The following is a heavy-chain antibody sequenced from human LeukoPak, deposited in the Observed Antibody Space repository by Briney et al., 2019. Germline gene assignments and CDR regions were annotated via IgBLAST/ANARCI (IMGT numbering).Heavy chain of an antibody. V-gene: IGHV4-39*01. J-gene: IGHJ4*02. Sequence: SETLSLTCIVSGGSITTRGYFWGWIRQPPGQGLEWIATIPYRGITYYSPSLKSRVTISVDTFANQFFLKLTSVTAADTAVYYCARQSSDDNFPRYFDYWGQGTLVTVSS. CDR1: GGSITTRGYF. CDR2: IPYRGIT. D-gene: IGHD1-1*01. CDR3: ARQSSDDNFPRYFDY.